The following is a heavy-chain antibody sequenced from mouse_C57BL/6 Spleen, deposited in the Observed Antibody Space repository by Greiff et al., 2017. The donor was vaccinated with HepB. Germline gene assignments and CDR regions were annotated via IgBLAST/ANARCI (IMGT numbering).Heavy chain of an antibody. Sequence: EVKLVESGPGLVKPSQSLSLTCSVTGYSITSGYYWNWIRQFPGNKLEWMGYISYDGSNNYNPSLKNRISITRDTSKNQFFLKLNSVTTEDTATYDCARDSYDYDGWFAYWGQGTLVTVSA. CDR2: ISYDGSN. D-gene: IGHD2-4*01. CDR1: GYSITSGYY. CDR3: ARDSYDYDGWFAY. J-gene: IGHJ3*01. V-gene: IGHV3-6*01.